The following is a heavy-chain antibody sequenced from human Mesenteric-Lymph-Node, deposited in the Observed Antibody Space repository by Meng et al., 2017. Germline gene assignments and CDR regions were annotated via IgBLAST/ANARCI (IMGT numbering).Heavy chain of an antibody. CDR1: RVTFSSYA. V-gene: IGHV7-4-1*02. D-gene: IGHD3-22*01. J-gene: IGHJ3*02. CDR3: ARDPGDFYYDSSGYQAYDI. CDR2: INTNTGDP. Sequence: ASVKLSCKASRVTFSSYAISWVRQAPGQGLEWMGWINTNTGDPTYAQGCTGRFVFSLDTSVSTAYLQISSLKAEDTAVYYCARDPGDFYYDSSGYQAYDIWGQGTMVTISS.